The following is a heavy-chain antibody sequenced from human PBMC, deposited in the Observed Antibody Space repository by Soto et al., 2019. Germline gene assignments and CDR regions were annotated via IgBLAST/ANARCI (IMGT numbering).Heavy chain of an antibody. CDR2: IYYSGST. J-gene: IGHJ1*01. CDR3: ASWADAADEDYFHH. D-gene: IGHD3-16*01. Sequence: SETLSLTCTVSGGSISSSSYYWGWIGQPPGKGLEWIGSIYYSGSTYYNPSLKSRVTISVDTSKNQFSLKLSSVTAADTAVYYCASWADAADEDYFHHWGQGTLVTVSS. V-gene: IGHV4-39*01. CDR1: GGSISSSSYY.